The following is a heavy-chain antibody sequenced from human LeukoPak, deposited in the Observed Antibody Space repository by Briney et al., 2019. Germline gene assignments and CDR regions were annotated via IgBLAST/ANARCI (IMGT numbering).Heavy chain of an antibody. V-gene: IGHV1-69*13. J-gene: IGHJ5*02. Sequence: SVKVSCKASGGTFSSYAISWVRQAPGQGLEWMGGIIPIFGTANYAQKFQGRVTITADESTRTAYMELSSLRSEDTAVYYCARAATVTTLWWFDPWGQGTLVTVSS. CDR1: GGTFSSYA. CDR3: ARAATVTTLWWFDP. D-gene: IGHD4-17*01. CDR2: IIPIFGTA.